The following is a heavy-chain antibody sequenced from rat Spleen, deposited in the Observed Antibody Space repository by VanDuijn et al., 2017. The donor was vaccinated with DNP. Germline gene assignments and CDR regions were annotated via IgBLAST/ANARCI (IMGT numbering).Heavy chain of an antibody. CDR1: GFTFSNYG. J-gene: IGHJ4*01. D-gene: IGHD1-8*01. CDR2: ITNSGGRT. V-gene: IGHV5-27*01. Sequence: EVQLVESGGGLVQPGRSLKLSCAASGFTFSNYGMAWVRQAPTKGLEWVASITNSGGRTYYRDSVKGQFTISRDNPKSTLYLQMDSLRSEDTATYYCTTDPSTVYYAMDAWGQGTSVTVSS. CDR3: TTDPSTVYYAMDA.